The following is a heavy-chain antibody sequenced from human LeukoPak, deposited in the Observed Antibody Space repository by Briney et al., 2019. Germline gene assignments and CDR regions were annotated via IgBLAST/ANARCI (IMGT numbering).Heavy chain of an antibody. CDR1: GFTFSSYG. Sequence: PGGSLRLSCAASGFTFSSYGMHWVRQAPGKGLEWVAVISYDGSNKYYADSVKGRFTISRDNSKNTLYLQMDTLRAEDTAVYYCAKESTAGAFDIWGQGTMVTVSS. CDR3: AKESTAGAFDI. V-gene: IGHV3-30*18. CDR2: ISYDGSNK. J-gene: IGHJ3*02.